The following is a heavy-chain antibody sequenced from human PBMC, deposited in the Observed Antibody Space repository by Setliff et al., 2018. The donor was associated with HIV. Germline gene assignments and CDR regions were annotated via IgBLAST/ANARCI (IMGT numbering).Heavy chain of an antibody. V-gene: IGHV4-39*01. D-gene: IGHD3-3*01. CDR1: GGSFSSSTYS. Sequence: SETLSLTCTVSGGSFSSSTYSWGWIRQPPGMGLEWIGSIHSSGTTYYNPSLKSRVAISVDPSRSQFSLKLRSVTAADTAVYYCARHKTNYDFYAFDVWGQGTMVTVSS. CDR2: IHSSGTT. CDR3: ARHKTNYDFYAFDV. J-gene: IGHJ3*01.